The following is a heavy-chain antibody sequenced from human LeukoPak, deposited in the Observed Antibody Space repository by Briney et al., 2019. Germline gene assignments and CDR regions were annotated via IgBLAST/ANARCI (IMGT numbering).Heavy chain of an antibody. J-gene: IGHJ5*02. Sequence: PSETLSLTCTVSGGSISNTNYYWGWIRQPPGKGLEWIGSIYYSGSTYYNPSLKSRVTMSVDTSKNQFSLKLSSVTAADTAVYYCARHQDSGYYYVAVNWFDPWGQGTLVTVSS. D-gene: IGHD3-22*01. CDR1: GGSISNTNYY. CDR2: IYYSGST. CDR3: ARHQDSGYYYVAVNWFDP. V-gene: IGHV4-39*01.